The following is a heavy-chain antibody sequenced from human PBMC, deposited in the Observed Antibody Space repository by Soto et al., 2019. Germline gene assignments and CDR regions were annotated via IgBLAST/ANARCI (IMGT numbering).Heavy chain of an antibody. CDR2: ISHDGSNK. V-gene: IGHV3-30*18. J-gene: IGHJ5*01. D-gene: IGHD2-2*01. CDR3: AKEVPTNPLDS. Sequence: QVQLVESGGGVVQSGRSLSLSCAASGFIFSSYYMHWVRQAPGKGLEWVAMISHDGSNKTYADSLKGRLTISRDNSRSTLYLQMNSLRTGDTAVYYCAKEVPTNPLDSWGHGTLVTVSS. CDR1: GFIFSSYY.